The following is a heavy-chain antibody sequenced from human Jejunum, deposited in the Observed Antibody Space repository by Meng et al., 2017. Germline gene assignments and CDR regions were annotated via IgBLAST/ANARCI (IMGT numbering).Heavy chain of an antibody. D-gene: IGHD6-13*01. CDR1: GGSISTNSFY. V-gene: IGHV4-39*07. Sequence: SETLSLTCTVSGGSISTNSFYWGWIRQPPGKGLEWIGSIFYSGRTYYNPSLKSRVTISVDTSQNHFSLKLSSVTAAYTAVYYCARYTSGTMVDYWGQGTLVTVSS. CDR3: ARYTSGTMVDY. J-gene: IGHJ4*02. CDR2: IFYSGRT.